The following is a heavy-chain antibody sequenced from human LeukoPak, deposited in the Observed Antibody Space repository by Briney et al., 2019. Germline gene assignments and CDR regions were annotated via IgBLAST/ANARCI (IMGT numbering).Heavy chain of an antibody. CDR1: GGSFSGYY. Sequence: SETLSLTCAVYGGSFSGYYWSWIRQPPGKGLEWIGEINHSGSTNYNPSLKSRVTISVGTSKNQFSLKLSSVTAADTAVYYCARGVLTVAATYFDYWGQGTLVTVSS. CDR3: ARGVLTVAATYFDY. J-gene: IGHJ4*02. V-gene: IGHV4-34*01. D-gene: IGHD2-15*01. CDR2: INHSGST.